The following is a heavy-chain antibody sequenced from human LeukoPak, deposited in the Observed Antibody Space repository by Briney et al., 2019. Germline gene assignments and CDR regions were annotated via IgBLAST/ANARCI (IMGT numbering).Heavy chain of an antibody. J-gene: IGHJ4*02. D-gene: IGHD3-9*01. CDR3: ARDYPDGGGGRYFDWLPVF. CDR2: IIPIFGTA. V-gene: IGHV1-69*05. Sequence: ASVKVSCKASGGTFSSYAISWVRQAPAQGLEWLGGIIPIFGTANYAQKFQGRVTITTDESTSTAYMELSSLRSEDTAVYYCARDYPDGGGGRYFDWLPVFWGQGTLVTVSS. CDR1: GGTFSSYA.